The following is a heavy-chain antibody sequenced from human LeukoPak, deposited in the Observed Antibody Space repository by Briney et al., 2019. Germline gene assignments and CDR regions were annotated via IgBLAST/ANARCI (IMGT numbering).Heavy chain of an antibody. CDR3: ARSSGSSTPLFDY. CDR2: IYHSGST. D-gene: IGHD6-25*01. J-gene: IGHJ4*02. V-gene: IGHV4-30-2*01. Sequence: SQTLSLTCTVSGGSISSGGYYWSWIRQPPGKGLEWIGYIYHSGSTYYNPSLKSRVTISVDRSKNQFSLKLSSVTAADTAVYYCARSSGSSTPLFDYWGQGTLVTVSS. CDR1: GGSISSGGYY.